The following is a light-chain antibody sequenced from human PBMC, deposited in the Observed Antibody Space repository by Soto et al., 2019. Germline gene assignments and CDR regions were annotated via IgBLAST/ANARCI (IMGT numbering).Light chain of an antibody. Sequence: DIQMTQSPSSVSASVGDRVTITCRASQDISNWLAWYQQKPGKAPKLLIHAASNLQSGVPSRFSGSGSGTEFSLTITSLQPEDFATSYCQQAKSFTRTFGQGTKLEIK. J-gene: IGKJ2*01. CDR2: AAS. CDR3: QQAKSFTRT. CDR1: QDISNW. V-gene: IGKV1-12*01.